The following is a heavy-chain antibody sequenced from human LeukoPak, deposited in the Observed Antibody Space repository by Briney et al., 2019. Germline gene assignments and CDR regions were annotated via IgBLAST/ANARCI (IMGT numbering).Heavy chain of an antibody. CDR2: INTDGSST. D-gene: IGHD3-22*01. J-gene: IGHJ4*02. CDR1: GFSFRSYW. V-gene: IGHV3-74*01. Sequence: GGSLRLSCAASGFSFRSYWMHWVRQAPGKGLVWVSRINTDGSSTSYADSVKGRFTISRDNAKNTLFLQMDSLRAEDTAVYYCAKERFIYYDSSPTDYWGQGTLVTVSS. CDR3: AKERFIYYDSSPTDY.